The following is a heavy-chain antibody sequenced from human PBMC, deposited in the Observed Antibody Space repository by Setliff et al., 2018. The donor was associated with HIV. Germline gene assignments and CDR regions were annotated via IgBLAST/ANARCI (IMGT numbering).Heavy chain of an antibody. CDR2: INSDGTEK. Sequence: PGGSLRLSCVGSGFTFNGYAMTWVRQAPGKGLEWVANINSDGTEKNYADSVRGRFTISRDNSKNSAYLQMNGLRVEDTAVYYCARLRINYYWGQGTPVTVSS. J-gene: IGHJ4*02. CDR1: GFTFNGYA. CDR3: ARLRINYY. V-gene: IGHV3-7*01.